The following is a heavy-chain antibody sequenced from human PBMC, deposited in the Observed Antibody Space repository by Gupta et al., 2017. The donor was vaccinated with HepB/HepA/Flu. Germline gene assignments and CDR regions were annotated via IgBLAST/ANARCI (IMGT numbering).Heavy chain of an antibody. CDR3: AKDLRGGHIRYYCYFGMDV. CDR2: ISHDGRNE. V-gene: IGHV3-30*18. D-gene: IGHD3-9*01. CDR1: GSTHSGYVFRDYG. Sequence: QVQLAESGGYVVQPGRPLRLTCSASGSTHSGYVFRDYGMDWAREDPGKVLEWVAGISHDGRNEYYADAVKGRFSISRDDTKNALYVRMNSLRPEGTALYYCAKDLRGGHIRYYCYFGMDVWGQGTTVTVSS. J-gene: IGHJ6*02.